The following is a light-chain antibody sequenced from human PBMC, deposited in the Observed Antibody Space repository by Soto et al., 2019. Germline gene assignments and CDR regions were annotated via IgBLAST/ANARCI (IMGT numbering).Light chain of an antibody. CDR1: QSVSSN. J-gene: IGKJ4*01. CDR3: QQYKNWPPLT. V-gene: IGKV3-15*01. Sequence: EIVMTQSPATLSVSPGERVTLSCRASQSVSSNLAWYQQNPGQAPRLLIYGAFTRATGIPARFSGSGSGTEFTLTLSSLQSEDFAVYYWQQYKNWPPLTFGGGTKVEIK. CDR2: GAF.